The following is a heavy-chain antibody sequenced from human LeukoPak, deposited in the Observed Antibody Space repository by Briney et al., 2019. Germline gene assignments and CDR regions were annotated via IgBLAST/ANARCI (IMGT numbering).Heavy chain of an antibody. V-gene: IGHV3-30*18. CDR1: GFTFSSYG. Sequence: GRSLRLSCAASGFTFSSYGMHWVRQAPGKGLEWVAVISYDGSNKYYADSVKGRFTISRDNSKNTLYLQMSSLRAEDTAVYYCAKHLASRPTTVTDSWGQGTLVTVS. CDR2: ISYDGSNK. J-gene: IGHJ5*02. D-gene: IGHD4-17*01. CDR3: AKHLASRPTTVTDS.